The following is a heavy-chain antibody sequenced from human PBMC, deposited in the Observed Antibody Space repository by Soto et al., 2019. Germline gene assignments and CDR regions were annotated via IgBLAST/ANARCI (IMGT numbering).Heavy chain of an antibody. J-gene: IGHJ4*02. V-gene: IGHV2-5*02. CDR2: IYWDDDK. CDR3: VHMRGYSFGPADY. Sequence: QITLKESGPALVKPTQTLAMTCTFSRFRLSTSGVHVGWIRQPPGKALEWLALIYWDDDKRYSPSLKSRLTITKDTSKNQVVLTMTNMDPVVIATYYCVHMRGYSFGPADYWGQGTLVTVSS. CDR1: RFRLSTSGVH. D-gene: IGHD5-18*01.